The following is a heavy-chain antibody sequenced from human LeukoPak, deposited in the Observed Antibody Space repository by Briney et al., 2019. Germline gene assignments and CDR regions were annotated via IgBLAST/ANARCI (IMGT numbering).Heavy chain of an antibody. CDR3: ARRGSGYYRTFQH. CDR1: GGSFSGYY. D-gene: IGHD3-22*01. CDR2: INHSGST. V-gene: IGHV4-34*01. J-gene: IGHJ1*01. Sequence: PSETLSLTCAVYGGSFSGYYWSWIRQPPGKGLEWIGEINHSGSTNYNPSLKSRVTISVDTSKNQFSLKLSSVTAADTAVYYCARRGSGYYRTFQHWGQGTLVTVSS.